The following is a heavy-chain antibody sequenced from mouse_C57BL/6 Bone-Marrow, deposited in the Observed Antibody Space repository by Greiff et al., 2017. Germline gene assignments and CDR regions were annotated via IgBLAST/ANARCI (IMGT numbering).Heavy chain of an antibody. V-gene: IGHV1-54*01. CDR2: ITPGSGGT. Sequence: QVQLKESGAELVRPGTSVKVSCQASGYAFTNYLIEWVKQRPGQGLEWIGVITPGSGGTNYTEKFKGKATLTADKSSSTAYMQLSSLTSEDSAVYVCGATMVTTSMDYWGQGTSVTVSS. J-gene: IGHJ4*01. CDR1: GYAFTNYL. D-gene: IGHD2-2*01. CDR3: GATMVTTSMDY.